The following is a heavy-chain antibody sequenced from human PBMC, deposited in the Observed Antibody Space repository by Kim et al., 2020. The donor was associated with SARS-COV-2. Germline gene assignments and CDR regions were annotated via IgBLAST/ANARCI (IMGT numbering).Heavy chain of an antibody. J-gene: IGHJ3*02. D-gene: IGHD5-18*01. CDR2: IYYSGST. V-gene: IGHV4-59*01. CDR3: AREGSYSYLPEAPNAFDI. CDR1: GGSISSYY. Sequence: SETLSLTCTVSGGSISSYYWSWIRQPPGKGLEWIGYIYYSGSTNYNPSLKSRVTISVDTSKNQFSLKLSSVTAADTAVYYCAREGSYSYLPEAPNAFDIWGQGTMVTVSS.